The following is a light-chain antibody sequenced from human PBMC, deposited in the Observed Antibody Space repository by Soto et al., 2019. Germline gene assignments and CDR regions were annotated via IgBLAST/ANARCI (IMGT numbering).Light chain of an antibody. J-gene: IGKJ1*01. Sequence: ILMTHSPSTLSASPWQSSTLSFSASQSVSRKLVWYQQKPGQAPRLLIYGASTRANGIPERFSGSGSGTEFTLTISRLEPEDFAVYYCQQYGSSSPFTFGEGTKVDI. CDR3: QQYGSSSPFT. V-gene: IGKV3-20*01. CDR2: GAS. CDR1: QSVSRK.